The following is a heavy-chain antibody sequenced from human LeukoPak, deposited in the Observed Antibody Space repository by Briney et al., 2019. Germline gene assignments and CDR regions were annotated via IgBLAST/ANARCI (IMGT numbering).Heavy chain of an antibody. V-gene: IGHV3-48*01. CDR3: ARDLTLLRYFDWLLEGLDY. J-gene: IGHJ4*02. D-gene: IGHD3-9*01. CDR1: GFTFSSYN. Sequence: PGGSLKLSCAASGFTFSSYNMNWVRQAPGEGLQWVSYISSSSGTIYCADSVKGRFTISRDNAKNSLYLQMNSLRAEDTAVYYCARDLTLLRYFDWLLEGLDYWGQGTLVTVSS. CDR2: ISSSSGTI.